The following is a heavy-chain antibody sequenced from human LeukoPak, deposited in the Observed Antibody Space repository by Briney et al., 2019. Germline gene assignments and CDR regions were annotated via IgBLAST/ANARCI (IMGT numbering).Heavy chain of an antibody. CDR3: ARDPSLAAAGTCGMDV. CDR1: GYTFTSYY. CDR2: INPSGGST. V-gene: IGHV1-46*01. J-gene: IGHJ6*02. Sequence: ASVKVSCKASGYTFTSYYIHWVRQAPGQGLEWMGIINPSGGSTNYAQKFQGRATMTRDTSTSTVYLDLSSLRSEDTAVYYCARDPSLAAAGTCGMDVWGQGTTVTVSS. D-gene: IGHD6-13*01.